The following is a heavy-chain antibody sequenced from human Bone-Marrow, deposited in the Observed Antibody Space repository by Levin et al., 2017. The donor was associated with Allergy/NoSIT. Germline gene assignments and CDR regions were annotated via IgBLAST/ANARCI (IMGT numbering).Heavy chain of an antibody. J-gene: IGHJ4*02. CDR3: TSRVCSSTSCYIDY. Sequence: PGGSLRLSCAASGFTFSGSAMHWVRQASGKGLEWVGRIRSKANSYATAYAASVKGRFTISRDDSKNTAYLQMNSLKTEDTAVYYCTSRVCSSTSCYIDYWGQGTLVTVSS. D-gene: IGHD2-2*02. CDR1: GFTFSGSA. V-gene: IGHV3-73*01. CDR2: IRSKANSYAT.